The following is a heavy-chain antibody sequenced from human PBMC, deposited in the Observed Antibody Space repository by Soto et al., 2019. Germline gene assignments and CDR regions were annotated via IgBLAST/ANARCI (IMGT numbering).Heavy chain of an antibody. D-gene: IGHD5-12*01. V-gene: IGHV1-18*01. Sequence: ASVKVSCKASGYTFTSYGISWVRQAPGQGLEWMGWISAYNGNTNYAQKLQGRVTMTTDTSTSTAYKEVRRLRSDDTAVYSCARDYPTLATVPVDAFDIWGQGTMVTVSS. J-gene: IGHJ3*02. CDR1: GYTFTSYG. CDR3: ARDYPTLATVPVDAFDI. CDR2: ISAYNGNT.